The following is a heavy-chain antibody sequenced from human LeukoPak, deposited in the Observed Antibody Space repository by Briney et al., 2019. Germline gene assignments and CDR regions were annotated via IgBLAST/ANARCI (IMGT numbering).Heavy chain of an antibody. J-gene: IGHJ4*02. CDR3: AKGVAVVPAVADY. V-gene: IGHV3-30*02. CDR2: IRFDGSNK. D-gene: IGHD2-2*01. CDR1: GFTFSSYG. Sequence: PGGSLRLSCAASGFTFSSYGMHWVRQAPGKGLEWVAFIRFDGSNKYYADSVKGRFTISRDNSKNTVYLQMNSLRPEDTAVYYCAKGVAVVPAVADYWGQGTLVTVSS.